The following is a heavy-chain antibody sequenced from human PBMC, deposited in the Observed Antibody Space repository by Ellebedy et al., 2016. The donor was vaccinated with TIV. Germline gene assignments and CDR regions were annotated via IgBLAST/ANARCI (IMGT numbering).Heavy chain of an antibody. CDR3: ATDGSYGDYLSPAHAFGI. D-gene: IGHD4-17*01. J-gene: IGHJ3*02. Sequence: GESLKISCAASGFSFSSYWMSWVRQAPGKGLEWVANINQVGSQKYYVDSVKGRFTISRDKAKNSLYLQMNSLRAEDTAIYYCATDGSYGDYLSPAHAFGIWGKGTMVTVSS. CDR2: INQVGSQK. V-gene: IGHV3-7*01. CDR1: GFSFSSYW.